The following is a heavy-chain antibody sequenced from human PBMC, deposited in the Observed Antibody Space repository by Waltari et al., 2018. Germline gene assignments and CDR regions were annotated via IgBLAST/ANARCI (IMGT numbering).Heavy chain of an antibody. J-gene: IGHJ4*02. V-gene: IGHV1-18*01. CDR2: FNPDNGDG. D-gene: IGHD3-22*01. CDR3: ARRSPYSSFDH. CDR1: GYSFDRNG. Sequence: QVQLVQSGAEVQKPGASVTVSCTHSGYSFDRNGISWVRPAPGQGLEWMGWFNPDNGDGNYALKFQGRVTMTTDSSTSTAHMELRSLGSDDTAVYYCARRSPYSSFDHWGQGTLVTVSS.